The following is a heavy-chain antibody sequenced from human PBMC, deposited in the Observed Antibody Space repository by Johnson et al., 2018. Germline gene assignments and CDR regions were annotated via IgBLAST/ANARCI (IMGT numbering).Heavy chain of an antibody. J-gene: IGHJ6*02. CDR2: ISYDGSNK. CDR3: ASEMGIIRANYYYYGMDV. Sequence: QVQLRESGGGVVQHGRSLRLSCAASGFPFSNYGMHWVRQAPCTGLAWVAVISYDGSNKSYADSVKGRFNISRDNSKNTLALQMNSLRAEDTAGYYCASEMGIIRANYYYYGMDVWGQGTTVTVAS. V-gene: IGHV3-30*03. D-gene: IGHD3-3*01. CDR1: GFPFSNYG.